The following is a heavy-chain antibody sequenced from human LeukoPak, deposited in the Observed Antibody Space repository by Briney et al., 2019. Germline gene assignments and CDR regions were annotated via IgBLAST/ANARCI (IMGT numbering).Heavy chain of an antibody. V-gene: IGHV3-69-1*01. D-gene: IGHD3-10*01. CDR1: GFTFRDYN. CDR2: ISTGGST. J-gene: IGHJ4*02. CDR3: ARDRGLKNTIDVAEVDY. Sequence: PGGSLRLSCATSGFTFRDYNMNWVRQAPGKGLEWLSSISTGGSTYYADSVKGRFTVSRDDAENSLYLQMYSLRAEDTAVYYCARDRGLKNTIDVAEVDYWGQGTLVTVSS.